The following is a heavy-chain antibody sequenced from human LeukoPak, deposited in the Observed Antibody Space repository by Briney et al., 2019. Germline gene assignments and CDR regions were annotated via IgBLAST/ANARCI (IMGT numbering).Heavy chain of an antibody. Sequence: GGSLRLSCAASGFTFSSYAMHWVRQAPGKGLEWVAVISYDGSNKYYADSVKGRFTISRDSSKNTLYLQMNSLRAEDTAVYYCARELLRGDENYYYGMDVWGQGTTVTVSS. CDR3: ARELLRGDENYYYGMDV. D-gene: IGHD2-15*01. CDR2: ISYDGSNK. V-gene: IGHV3-30-3*01. CDR1: GFTFSSYA. J-gene: IGHJ6*02.